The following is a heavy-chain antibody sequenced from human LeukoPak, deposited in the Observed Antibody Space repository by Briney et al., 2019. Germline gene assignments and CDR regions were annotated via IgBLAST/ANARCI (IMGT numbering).Heavy chain of an antibody. CDR1: GFTFSSYA. J-gene: IGHJ4*02. Sequence: GGSLRLSCAASGFTFSSYAMSWVRQAPGKGLEWVSAISGSGGSTYYADSVKGRFTISRDNSKNTLYLQMNRLRAEDTAVYYCAKDRSPLRVGATWPFDYWGQGTLVTVSS. CDR3: AKDRSPLRVGATWPFDY. D-gene: IGHD1-26*01. CDR2: ISGSGGST. V-gene: IGHV3-23*01.